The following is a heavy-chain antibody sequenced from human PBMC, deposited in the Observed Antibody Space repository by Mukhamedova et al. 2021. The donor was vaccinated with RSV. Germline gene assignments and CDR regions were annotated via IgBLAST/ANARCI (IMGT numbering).Heavy chain of an antibody. V-gene: IGHV1-69*01. J-gene: IGHJ4*02. CDR3: ARSYDSSGYYFDY. D-gene: IGHD3-22*01. CDR2: IIPIFGTA. Sequence: GQGLEWMGGIIPIFGTANYAQKFQGRVTITADESTSTAYMELSSLRSEDTAVYYCARSYDSSGYYFDYLGQGTLVTVSS.